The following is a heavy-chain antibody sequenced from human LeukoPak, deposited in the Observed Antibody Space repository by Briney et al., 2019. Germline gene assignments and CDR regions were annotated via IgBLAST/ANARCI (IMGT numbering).Heavy chain of an antibody. Sequence: VASVKVSCKASGGTFSSYAISWVRQAPGQGLEWMGWISAYNGNTNYAQKLQGRVTMTTDTSTSTAYMELRSLRSDDTAVYYCARPYYDSSGSLILLDYWGQGTLVTVSS. V-gene: IGHV1-18*01. CDR1: GGTFSSYA. D-gene: IGHD3-22*01. CDR2: ISAYNGNT. J-gene: IGHJ4*02. CDR3: ARPYYDSSGSLILLDY.